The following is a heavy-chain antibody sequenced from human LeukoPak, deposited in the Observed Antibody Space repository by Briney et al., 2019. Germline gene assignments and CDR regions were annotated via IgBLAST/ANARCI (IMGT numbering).Heavy chain of an antibody. CDR2: ISSSGSTI. V-gene: IGHV3-11*01. D-gene: IGHD5-18*01. CDR3: ARDTLRLWSPMADY. J-gene: IGHJ4*02. Sequence: GGSLRLSCAASGFTFSDYYMSWIRQAPGKGLEWVSYISSSGSTIYYADSVKGRFTISRDNAKNSLYLQMNSLRAEDTAVYYCARDTLRLWSPMADYWGQGTLVTVSS. CDR1: GFTFSDYY.